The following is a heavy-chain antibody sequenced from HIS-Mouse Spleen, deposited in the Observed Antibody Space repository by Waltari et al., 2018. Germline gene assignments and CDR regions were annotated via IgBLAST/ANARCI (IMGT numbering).Heavy chain of an antibody. CDR3: AREIPYSSSWYDWYFDL. CDR2: IYYSGST. D-gene: IGHD6-13*01. CDR1: GGSISSSSYY. J-gene: IGHJ2*01. Sequence: QLQLQESGPGLVKPSETLSLTCTVSGGSISSSSYYWGWLRQPPGKGLEWIGSIYYSGSTYYNPPLKSRVTISVDTSKNQFSLKLSSVTAADTAVYYCAREIPYSSSWYDWYFDLWGRGTLVTVSS. V-gene: IGHV4-39*07.